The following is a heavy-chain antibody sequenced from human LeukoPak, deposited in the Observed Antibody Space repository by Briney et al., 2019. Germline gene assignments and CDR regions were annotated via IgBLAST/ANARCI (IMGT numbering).Heavy chain of an antibody. Sequence: GGSLRLSCAASGFTFNNYAMSWVRQAPGKGLEGVSAISGSGVSTYYADSVKGRVTISRDNSKNTLYLQMNSLTAEDTAVYYCAKDPRITISGLAPSFDYWGQGTLVTVSS. D-gene: IGHD3-3*01. CDR3: AKDPRITISGLAPSFDY. CDR1: GFTFNNYA. CDR2: ISGSGVST. V-gene: IGHV3-23*01. J-gene: IGHJ4*02.